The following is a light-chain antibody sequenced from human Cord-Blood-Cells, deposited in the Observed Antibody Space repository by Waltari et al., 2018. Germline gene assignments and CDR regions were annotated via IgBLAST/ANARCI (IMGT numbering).Light chain of an antibody. CDR1: SSDVGGYHY. Sequence: QSALTQPASVSGSPGQSITISCPGTSSDVGGYHYVSWYQQHPGKAPKLMIYDVSNRPSGVSNRFSGSKSGNTASLTISGLQAEDEADYYCSSYTSSSTPWVFGGGTKLTVL. CDR2: DVS. CDR3: SSYTSSSTPWV. J-gene: IGLJ3*02. V-gene: IGLV2-14*03.